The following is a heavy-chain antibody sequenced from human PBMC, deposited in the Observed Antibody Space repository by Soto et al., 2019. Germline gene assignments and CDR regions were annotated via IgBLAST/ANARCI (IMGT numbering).Heavy chain of an antibody. CDR3: ARQGCSSTSCYAASSDY. CDR1: GYSFTSYW. Sequence: GESLKISCKGSGYSFTSYWIGWVRQMPGKGLEWMGIIYPGDSDTRYSPSFQGQVTISADKSISTAYLQWSSLKASDTAMYYCARQGCSSTSCYAASSDYWGQGTLVTVSS. J-gene: IGHJ4*02. CDR2: IYPGDSDT. V-gene: IGHV5-51*01. D-gene: IGHD2-2*01.